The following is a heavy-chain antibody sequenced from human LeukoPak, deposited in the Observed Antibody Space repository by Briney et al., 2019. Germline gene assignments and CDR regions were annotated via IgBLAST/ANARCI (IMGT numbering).Heavy chain of an antibody. D-gene: IGHD2-15*01. Sequence: ASVKVSCKASGYTFTSYGISWLRQAPGQGLEWMGWISAYNGNTNYAQKLQGRVTMTTDTSTSTAYMELRSLRSDDTAVYYCARDGPPYCSGGSCYYVAWGQGTLVTVSS. J-gene: IGHJ5*02. V-gene: IGHV1-18*01. CDR1: GYTFTSYG. CDR3: ARDGPPYCSGGSCYYVA. CDR2: ISAYNGNT.